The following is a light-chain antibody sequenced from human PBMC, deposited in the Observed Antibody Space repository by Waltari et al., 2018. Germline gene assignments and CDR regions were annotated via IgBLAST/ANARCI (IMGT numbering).Light chain of an antibody. J-gene: IGKJ2*01. V-gene: IGKV2D-29*02. CDR3: MQTVQLPSFT. Sequence: DIVMTQTPPSLSVTPGQPAPISCNPIRSLLHSDGKTYLYWYLQKPGQSPQLLIYEAFNRFSGVPDRFSGSGSGRDFTLKISRVEAEDVGVYYCMQTVQLPSFTFGQGTKLEIK. CDR2: EAF. CDR1: RSLLHSDGKTY.